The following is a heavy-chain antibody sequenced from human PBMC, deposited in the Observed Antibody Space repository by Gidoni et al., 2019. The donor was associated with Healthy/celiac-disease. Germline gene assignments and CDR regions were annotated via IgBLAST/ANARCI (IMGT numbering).Heavy chain of an antibody. D-gene: IGHD6-19*01. CDR1: GFTFSSYA. V-gene: IGHV3-23*01. Sequence: EVQLLESGGGLVQPGGSLRLSCAASGFTFSSYAMSWVRQAPGKGLEWVSAISGSGGSTYYADSVKGRFTISRDNSKNTLYLQMNSLRAEDTAVYYCAKDRNLAVAGPDAFDIWGQGTMVTVSS. CDR2: ISGSGGST. CDR3: AKDRNLAVAGPDAFDI. J-gene: IGHJ3*02.